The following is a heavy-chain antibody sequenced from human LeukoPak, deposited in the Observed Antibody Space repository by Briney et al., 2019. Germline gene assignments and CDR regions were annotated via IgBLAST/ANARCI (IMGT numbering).Heavy chain of an antibody. CDR2: INPSVGRT. V-gene: IGHV1-46*01. J-gene: IGHJ5*02. CDR3: ARDHSGSQHWFDP. D-gene: IGHD1-26*01. Sequence: ASVRVSCKASGYTFTSYYMHWVRQAPGQGLELMGVINPSVGRTSYAQKFQGRVTMTRDTSTSTVYMELSSLRSEDTAVYYCARDHSGSQHWFDPWGQGTLVTVSS. CDR1: GYTFTSYY.